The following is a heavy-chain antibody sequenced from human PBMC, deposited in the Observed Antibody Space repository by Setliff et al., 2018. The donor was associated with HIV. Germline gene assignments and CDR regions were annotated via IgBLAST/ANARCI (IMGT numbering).Heavy chain of an antibody. D-gene: IGHD3-10*01. CDR1: GFTFSSYA. V-gene: IGHV4-38-2*01. J-gene: IGHJ4*02. CDR2: IHHSGTA. CDR3: ARLSGGMVPNY. Sequence: GSLRLSCAASGFTFSSYAMHWVRQAPGKGLEWIGSIHHSGTAYDNPSLKSRVTISVDPSKNQILLRLSSVTAADTAVYYCARLSGGMVPNYWGQGTLVTVSS.